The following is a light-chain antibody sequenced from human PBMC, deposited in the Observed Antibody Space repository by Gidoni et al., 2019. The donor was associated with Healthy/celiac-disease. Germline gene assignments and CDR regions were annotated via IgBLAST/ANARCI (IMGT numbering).Light chain of an antibody. CDR3: QQYNSYT. V-gene: IGKV1-5*03. J-gene: IGKJ2*01. Sequence: DIQMSQSPSTLSASAGDRITITCRASQSISSWLAWYQQKPGKAPKLLIYKASSLVSGVPTRFSGSRAGTEFTLSISSLQTDDFASYYCQQYNSYTFGQGTKLEIK. CDR2: KAS. CDR1: QSISSW.